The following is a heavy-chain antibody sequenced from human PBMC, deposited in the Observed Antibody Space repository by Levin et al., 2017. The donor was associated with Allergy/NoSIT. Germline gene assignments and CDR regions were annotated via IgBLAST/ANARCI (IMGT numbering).Heavy chain of an antibody. V-gene: IGHV3-23*01. CDR1: GFSFSSYA. D-gene: IGHD3-3*02. CDR3: ANDVGLIFFAY. J-gene: IGHJ4*02. Sequence: GGSLRLSCAASGFSFSSYAMTWVRQTPGKGLEWVSTISDSGGATHYADSVKGRFTISRDNSKNTLYLQMTSLRVEDTAVYYCANDVGLIFFAYWGQGTLVTVSP. CDR2: ISDSGGAT.